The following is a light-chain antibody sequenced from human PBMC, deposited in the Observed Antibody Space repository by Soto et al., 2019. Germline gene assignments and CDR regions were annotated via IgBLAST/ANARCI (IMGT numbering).Light chain of an antibody. CDR2: DAS. J-gene: IGKJ4*01. V-gene: IGKV1-13*02. CDR3: QQINGFPLT. Sequence: IQLTQSPSSLSASVGDRVTITCRAGQDIGSALAWYQQRPGQAPKLLLYDASNLAAGVPSRFSGSGSGTDFTLTITSLRHEDFATYYCQQINGFPLTFGGGTKVQIK. CDR1: QDIGSA.